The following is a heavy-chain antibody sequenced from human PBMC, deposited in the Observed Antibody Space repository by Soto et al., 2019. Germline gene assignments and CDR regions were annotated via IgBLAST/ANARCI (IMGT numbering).Heavy chain of an antibody. Sequence: GGSLRLSCAAPGFTFSSYGMHWVRQAPGKGLEWVAVIWYDGSNKYYADSVKGRFTISRDNSKNTLYLQMNSLRAEDTAVYYCARDRWLQSFGDAFDIWGPGTMVTVSS. CDR3: ARDRWLQSFGDAFDI. D-gene: IGHD3-10*01. J-gene: IGHJ3*02. CDR2: IWYDGSNK. CDR1: GFTFSSYG. V-gene: IGHV3-33*01.